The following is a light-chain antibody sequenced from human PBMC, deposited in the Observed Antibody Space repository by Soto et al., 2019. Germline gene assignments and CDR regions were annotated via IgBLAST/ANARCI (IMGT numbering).Light chain of an antibody. Sequence: EIVLTQSPATLSLSPGERATLSCRASQSVSTYLAWYQQKPGQAPRLLIYDASNRATDIPARFSGSGYGTDFTLTISSLEPEDFAVYECQQRSNWPPAIAFGEGTRLEIK. J-gene: IGKJ5*01. CDR2: DAS. CDR1: QSVSTY. CDR3: QQRSNWPPAIA. V-gene: IGKV3-11*01.